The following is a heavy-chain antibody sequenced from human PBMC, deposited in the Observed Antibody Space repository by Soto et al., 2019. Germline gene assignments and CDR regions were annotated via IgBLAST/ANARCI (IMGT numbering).Heavy chain of an antibody. Sequence: GESLKISCAASGFTFSSYGMHWVRQAPGKGLEWVAVISYDGSNKYYADSVKGRFTISRDNSKNTLYLQMNSLRAEDTAVYYCAKDHGDYESPWDYWGQGTLVTVS. CDR3: AKDHGDYESPWDY. D-gene: IGHD4-17*01. J-gene: IGHJ4*02. V-gene: IGHV3-30*18. CDR1: GFTFSSYG. CDR2: ISYDGSNK.